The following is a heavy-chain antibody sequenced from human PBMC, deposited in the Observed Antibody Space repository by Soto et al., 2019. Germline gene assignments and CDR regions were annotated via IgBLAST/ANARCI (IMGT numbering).Heavy chain of an antibody. CDR3: ARDEATAYYYGSGTYYGMDV. CDR1: GGTFSSYA. J-gene: IGHJ6*02. V-gene: IGHV1-69*12. CDR2: IIPIFGTA. D-gene: IGHD3-10*01. Sequence: QVQLVQSGAEVKKPGSSVKVSCKASGGTFSSYAISWVRQAPGQGLEWMGGIIPIFGTANYAQKFQGRVTITADESTSTAYMELSSLRSEDTAVYYCARDEATAYYYGSGTYYGMDVWGQGTTVTGSS.